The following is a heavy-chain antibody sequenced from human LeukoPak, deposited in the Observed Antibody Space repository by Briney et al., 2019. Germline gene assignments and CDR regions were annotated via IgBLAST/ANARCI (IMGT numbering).Heavy chain of an antibody. Sequence: PGGSLRLSCAASGVTFSSYGMHWVRQAPGKGLEWVAVIWYDGSNKYYADSVKGRFTISRDNSKNTLYLQMNSLRAEDTAVHYCARDDDSSGYYESCFDYWGQGTLVTVSS. CDR3: ARDDDSSGYYESCFDY. D-gene: IGHD3-22*01. CDR2: IWYDGSNK. V-gene: IGHV3-33*01. CDR1: GVTFSSYG. J-gene: IGHJ4*02.